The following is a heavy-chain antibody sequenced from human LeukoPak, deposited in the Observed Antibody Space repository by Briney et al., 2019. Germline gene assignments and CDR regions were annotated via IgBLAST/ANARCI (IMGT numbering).Heavy chain of an antibody. CDR2: IRYDGSNK. Sequence: GGSLRLSCEASGFTFSSYGMHWVRQAPGKGLEWVAFIRYDGSNKYYADSVKGRFTISRDNSKNTLYLQMNSLRAEDTAVYYCAKSGDIVVVPAAMLPDYWGQGTLVTVSS. V-gene: IGHV3-30*02. CDR1: GFTFSSYG. CDR3: AKSGDIVVVPAAMLPDY. J-gene: IGHJ4*02. D-gene: IGHD2-2*01.